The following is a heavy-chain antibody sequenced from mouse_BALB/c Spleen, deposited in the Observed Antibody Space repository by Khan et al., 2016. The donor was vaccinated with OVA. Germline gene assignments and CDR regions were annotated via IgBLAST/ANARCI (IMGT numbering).Heavy chain of an antibody. CDR2: INTHTGEP. CDR3: ARETSDWYFDA. CDR1: GYTFTNYR. V-gene: IGHV9-1*02. D-gene: IGHD1-3*01. Sequence: QIQLVQSGPELKKPGETVKISCKAVGYTFTNYRMNWMKQAPEKGLKWMGWINTHTGEPTYGDDFKGRFAFSLENSATTAYLQIHNLKDEDMATYFCARETSDWYFDAWGAGTTVTVSS. J-gene: IGHJ1*01.